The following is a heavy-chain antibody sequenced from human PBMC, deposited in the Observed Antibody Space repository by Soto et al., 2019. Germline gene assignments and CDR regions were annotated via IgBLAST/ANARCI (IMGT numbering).Heavy chain of an antibody. CDR2: ISWNSGSI. Sequence: VQLVESGGGLVQPGRSLRLSCAASGFTFDDYAMHWVRQAPGKGLEWVSGISWNSGSIGYADSVKGRFTISRDNAKNSLYLQMNSLRAEDTALYYCSKDKSYCSGGSCYFDAFDIWGQGTMVTVSS. J-gene: IGHJ3*02. CDR3: SKDKSYCSGGSCYFDAFDI. CDR1: GFTFDDYA. D-gene: IGHD2-15*01. V-gene: IGHV3-9*01.